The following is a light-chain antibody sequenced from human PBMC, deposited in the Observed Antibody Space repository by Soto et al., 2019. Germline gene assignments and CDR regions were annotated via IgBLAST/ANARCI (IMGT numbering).Light chain of an antibody. CDR2: GVS. V-gene: IGKV3-15*01. Sequence: EIVMTQSPATLSVSPGERVTLSCRASQSLSSHLAWYQQKPGQAPGLLIYGVSPRATGVPTRFSVSASGTEFTLTISNLLSEDFAVYYCQQYHYWPLTFGGGTKVEIK. CDR3: QQYHYWPLT. CDR1: QSLSSH. J-gene: IGKJ4*01.